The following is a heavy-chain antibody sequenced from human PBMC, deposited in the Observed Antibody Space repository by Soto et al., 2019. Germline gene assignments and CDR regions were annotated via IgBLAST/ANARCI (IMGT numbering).Heavy chain of an antibody. CDR1: GFSFGASW. D-gene: IGHD3-3*01. V-gene: IGHV3-7*01. Sequence: GGSLRLSCAASGFSFGASWMAWVRQAPGKGLEWVADIKQDGSEINYVDSVKGRVTISRDNAKNSLYLQMNSLRAEDTAVYYCARDQGSYYDFWSGPHDVWGQGTTVTVSS. CDR2: IKQDGSEI. CDR3: ARDQGSYYDFWSGPHDV. J-gene: IGHJ6*02.